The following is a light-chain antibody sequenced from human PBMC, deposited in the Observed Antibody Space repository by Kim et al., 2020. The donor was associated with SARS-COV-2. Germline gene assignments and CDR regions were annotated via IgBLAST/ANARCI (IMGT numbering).Light chain of an antibody. CDR3: HVWDSNTAV. Sequence: VALGQTGRITCGGRSIGAKSVHWYQQKPGQAPVLVIYRDRHRPSGIPERFSGSNAGNTATLTISRAQAGDEADYYCHVWDSNTAVFGGGTQLTVL. J-gene: IGLJ3*02. CDR2: RDR. V-gene: IGLV3-9*01. CDR1: SIGAKS.